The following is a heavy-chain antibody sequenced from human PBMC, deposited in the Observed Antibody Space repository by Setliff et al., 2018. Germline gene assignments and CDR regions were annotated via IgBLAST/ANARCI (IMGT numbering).Heavy chain of an antibody. Sequence: TGGSLRLSCAASGFTFSTYRTHWVRQAPGKGLEWVAVIWDDGGNKYHADSVKGRFTISRDNSKNTLYLQMNSLRPEDTAVYYCARTCSGSGCYAGLESWGQGAPVTVSS. CDR2: IWDDGGNK. CDR1: GFTFSTYR. D-gene: IGHD2-15*01. V-gene: IGHV3-33*08. J-gene: IGHJ4*02. CDR3: ARTCSGSGCYAGLES.